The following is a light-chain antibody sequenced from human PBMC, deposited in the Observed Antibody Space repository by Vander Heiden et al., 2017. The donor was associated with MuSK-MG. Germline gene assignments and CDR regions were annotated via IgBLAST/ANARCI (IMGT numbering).Light chain of an antibody. V-gene: IGKV1-NL1*01. Sequence: DIQMTQSPSSLSASVGDRVPITCRASQGISNSLAWHQQKPGKAPKLLLYAASRLESGVPSRFSGSGSGTEYTLTISSLQPEDFATYYCQQYYSTPPWTFGQGTKVEIK. CDR2: AAS. CDR1: QGISNS. J-gene: IGKJ1*01. CDR3: QQYYSTPPWT.